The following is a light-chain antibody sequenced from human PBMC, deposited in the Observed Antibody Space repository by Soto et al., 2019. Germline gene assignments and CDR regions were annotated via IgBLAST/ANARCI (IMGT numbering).Light chain of an antibody. CDR2: DAS. CDR3: QQYNSYPYT. Sequence: EIVLTQSPATLSLSPGEGATLSCRASQSLSSYLAWYQQKPGQAPRLLIYDASNRATGIPARFSGSGSGTDFTLTISSLEPEDFATYYCQQYNSYPYTFGQGTKLEIK. J-gene: IGKJ2*01. V-gene: IGKV3-11*01. CDR1: QSLSSY.